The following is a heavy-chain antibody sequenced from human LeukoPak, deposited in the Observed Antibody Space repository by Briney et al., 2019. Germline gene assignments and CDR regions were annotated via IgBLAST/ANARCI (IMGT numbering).Heavy chain of an antibody. CDR2: MNPNSGNT. CDR1: GSTFTSYD. CDR3: AMEGPHDFDI. Sequence: ASVKVSFTSSGSTFTSYDINWVRQATGQGLEWMGWMNPNSGNTGYAQKFQGRVTMTRNTSISTAYMELSSLRSEDTVVYYCAMEGPHDFDIWGQGTMVSVSS. V-gene: IGHV1-8*01. J-gene: IGHJ3*02. D-gene: IGHD1-1*01.